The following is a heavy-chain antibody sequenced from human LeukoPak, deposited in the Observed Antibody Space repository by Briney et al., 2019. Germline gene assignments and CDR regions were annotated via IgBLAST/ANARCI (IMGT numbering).Heavy chain of an antibody. CDR2: IKQDGSEK. D-gene: IGHD3-3*01. J-gene: IGHJ6*02. CDR1: GFTVSSNY. CDR3: ARARGLTIFGVYTYYYGMDV. V-gene: IGHV3-7*01. Sequence: PGGSLRLSCAASGFTVSSNYMSWVRQAPGKGLEWVANIKQDGSEKYYVDSVKGRFTISRDNAKNSLYLQMNSLRAEDTAVYYCARARGLTIFGVYTYYYGMDVWGQGTTVTVSS.